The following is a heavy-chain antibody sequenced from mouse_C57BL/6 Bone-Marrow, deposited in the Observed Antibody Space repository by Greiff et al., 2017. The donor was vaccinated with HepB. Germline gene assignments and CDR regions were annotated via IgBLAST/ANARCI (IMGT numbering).Heavy chain of an antibody. CDR3: ARPITTVVAPYAMDY. CDR2: IDPSDSYT. D-gene: IGHD1-1*01. J-gene: IGHJ4*01. V-gene: IGHV1-69*01. CDR1: GYTFTSYW. Sequence: QVQLKESGAELVMPGASVKLSCKASGYTFTSYWMHWVKQRPGQGLEWIGEIDPSDSYTNYNQKFKGKSTLTVDKSSSTAYMQLSSLTSEDSAVYYCARPITTVVAPYAMDYWGQGTSVTVSS.